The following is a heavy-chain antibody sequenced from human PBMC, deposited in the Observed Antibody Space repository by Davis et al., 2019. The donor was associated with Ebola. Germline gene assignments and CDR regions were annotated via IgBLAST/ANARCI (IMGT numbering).Heavy chain of an antibody. D-gene: IGHD2-2*01. Sequence: PSETLSLTCTVSGGSISSYYWSWIRQPPGKGLEWIGYIYYSGSTYYNPSLKSRVTISVDTSKNQFSLKLSSVTAADTAVYFCARAVIVVVPAASYWFDPWGQGTLVTVSS. J-gene: IGHJ5*02. CDR2: IYYSGST. CDR1: GGSISSYY. V-gene: IGHV4-59*06. CDR3: ARAVIVVVPAASYWFDP.